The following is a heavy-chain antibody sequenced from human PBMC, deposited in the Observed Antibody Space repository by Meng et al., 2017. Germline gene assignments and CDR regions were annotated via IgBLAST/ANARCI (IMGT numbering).Heavy chain of an antibody. CDR2: ISSSGSTI. J-gene: IGHJ4*02. D-gene: IGHD1-26*01. CDR3: ARVEWELLGWYFDY. CDR1: GFTFSSYA. Sequence: GGSLRLSCAASGFTFSSYAMHWVRQAPGKGLEWVSYISSSGSTIYYADSVKGRFTISRDNAKNSLYLQMNSLRAEDTAVYYCARVEWELLGWYFDYWGQGTLVTVSS. V-gene: IGHV3-48*04.